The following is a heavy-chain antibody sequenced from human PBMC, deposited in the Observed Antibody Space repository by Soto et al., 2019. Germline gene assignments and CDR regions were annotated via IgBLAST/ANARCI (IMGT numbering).Heavy chain of an antibody. D-gene: IGHD6-13*01. Sequence: QVQLVESGGGVVQPGRSLRLSCAASGFTFSSYGMHWVRQAPGEGLEWVVVISYDGSIQYYTDSAKGRFTISRDNSKCTLYLQMNRLRAEDTAVYYCAIEIRAYSSSASFDYWGQGTLVTVPS. V-gene: IGHV3-30*03. J-gene: IGHJ4*02. CDR3: AIEIRAYSSSASFDY. CDR1: GFTFSSYG. CDR2: ISYDGSIQ.